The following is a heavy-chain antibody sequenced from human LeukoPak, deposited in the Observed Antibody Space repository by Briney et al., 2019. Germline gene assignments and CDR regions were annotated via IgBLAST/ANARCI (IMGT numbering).Heavy chain of an antibody. CDR1: GFTFSSYE. V-gene: IGHV3-48*03. Sequence: GGSLRLSCAASGFTFSSYEMNWVRQAPGKGLXXXSYISSSGSTIHYADSVKGRFTISRDNAKNSLYLQMNSLRAEDTAVYYCAVATIKDYFDYWGQGTLVTVSS. D-gene: IGHD5-24*01. CDR3: AVATIKDYFDY. CDR2: ISSSGSTI. J-gene: IGHJ4*02.